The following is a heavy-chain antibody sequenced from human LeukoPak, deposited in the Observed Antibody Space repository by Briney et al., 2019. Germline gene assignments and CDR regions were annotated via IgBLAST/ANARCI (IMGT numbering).Heavy chain of an antibody. CDR2: INPNSGGT. Sequence: GASVKVSCKASGYTFTGYYMHWVRQAPGQGLEWMGWINPNSGGTNYAQKFQGRVTMTRDTSISTAYMELSRLRSDDTAMYYCAREGDIVVVPAAHLFDPWGQGTLVTVSS. D-gene: IGHD2-2*01. CDR3: AREGDIVVVPAAHLFDP. V-gene: IGHV1-2*02. CDR1: GYTFTGYY. J-gene: IGHJ5*02.